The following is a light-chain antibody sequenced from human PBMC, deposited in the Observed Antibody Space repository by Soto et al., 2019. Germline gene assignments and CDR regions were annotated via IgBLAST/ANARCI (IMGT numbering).Light chain of an antibody. J-gene: IGLJ3*02. Sequence: QSALTQPASVSGSPGQSITISCTGTSSDLGSYNYVSWYRQHPGKASKVLLYEVNNRPSGVSNRFSGSKSGNTASLTISGLQAEDEADYYCSAYTGSTLVFGGGTKLTVL. V-gene: IGLV2-14*03. CDR2: EVN. CDR3: SAYTGSTLV. CDR1: SSDLGSYNY.